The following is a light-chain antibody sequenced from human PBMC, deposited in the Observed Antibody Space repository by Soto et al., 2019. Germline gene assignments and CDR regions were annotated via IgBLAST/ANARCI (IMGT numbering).Light chain of an antibody. CDR2: DVT. Sequence: QSALTQPASVSGSPGLSITISCTGTSSDVGGYNYVSWYQQHPGKAPKLMIYDVTNRPSGVSNRFSGSKSGNTASLTISGLQAEDEADYYCSSYTSSTDVFGTGTKVTVL. J-gene: IGLJ1*01. V-gene: IGLV2-14*01. CDR3: SSYTSSTDV. CDR1: SSDVGGYNY.